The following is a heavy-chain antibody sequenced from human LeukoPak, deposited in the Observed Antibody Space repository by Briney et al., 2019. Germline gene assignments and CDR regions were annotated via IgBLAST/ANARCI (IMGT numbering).Heavy chain of an antibody. CDR1: GFTFSSYA. CDR3: ARDEAVVPAAPDY. J-gene: IGHJ4*02. V-gene: IGHV3-30-3*01. CDR2: ISYDGSNK. D-gene: IGHD2-2*01. Sequence: GGSLRLSCAASGFTFSSYAMLWVRQAPGKGLEWVAVISYDGSNKYYADSVKGRFTISRDNSKNTLYLQMNSLRAEDTAVYYCARDEAVVPAAPDYWGQGTLVTVSS.